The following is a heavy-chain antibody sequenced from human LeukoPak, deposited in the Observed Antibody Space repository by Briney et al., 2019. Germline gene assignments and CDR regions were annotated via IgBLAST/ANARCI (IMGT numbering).Heavy chain of an antibody. V-gene: IGHV3-23*01. CDR2: ISGSGGST. CDR3: ARDLTYDFWSGSLGY. CDR1: GFTFSSYA. D-gene: IGHD3-3*01. J-gene: IGHJ4*02. Sequence: PGGSLRLSCAASGFTFSSYAMSLVRQAPGKGLEWVSAISGSGGSTYYADSVKGRFTISRDNSKNTLYLQMNSLRAEDTAVYYCARDLTYDFWSGSLGYWGQGTLVTVSS.